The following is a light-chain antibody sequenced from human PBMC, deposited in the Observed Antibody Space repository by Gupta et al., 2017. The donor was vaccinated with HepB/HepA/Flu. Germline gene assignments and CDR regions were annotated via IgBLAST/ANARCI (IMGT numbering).Light chain of an antibody. CDR1: QDISNY. CDR3: QQNDNPPLT. CDR2: DAS. V-gene: IGKV1-33*01. J-gene: IGKJ4*01. Sequence: LQITQSPSSLSASVGDRVTITCQASQDISNYLNWYQQKPGKAPKLLIYDASHLETGVPSRFTGSGSGTEFTLTISSLQPEDIATYYCQQNDNPPLTFGRGTKVEIK.